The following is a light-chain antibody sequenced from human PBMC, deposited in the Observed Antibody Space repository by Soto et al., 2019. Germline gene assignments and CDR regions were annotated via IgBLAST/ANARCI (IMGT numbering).Light chain of an antibody. J-gene: IGLJ1*01. CDR2: DVT. CDR3: CSYAGSYTYV. Sequence: QSALTPPRSVSGPPGQSVTISCTGTTSDVGGYNSVSCYQQHPGKAPKLMIYDVTKQPSWIPYRLPGPMPGTPAPLTMSGLQAEDEADYYCCSYAGSYTYVFGTGTKV. V-gene: IGLV2-11*01. CDR1: TSDVGGYNS.